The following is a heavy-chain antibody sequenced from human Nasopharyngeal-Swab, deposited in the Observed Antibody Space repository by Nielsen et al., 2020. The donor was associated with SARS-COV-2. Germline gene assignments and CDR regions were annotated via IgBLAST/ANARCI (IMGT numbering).Heavy chain of an antibody. Sequence: ASVKVPCQDSGYTFTSYAMHWVRQDPGQRLEWMGWINAGNGNTKYSQKFQGRVTITRDTSASTAYKELSSLRSEDTAVYYCARYYYYMDVWGKGTTVTVSS. CDR3: ARYYYYMDV. CDR1: GYTFTSYA. V-gene: IGHV1-3*01. CDR2: INAGNGNT. J-gene: IGHJ6*03.